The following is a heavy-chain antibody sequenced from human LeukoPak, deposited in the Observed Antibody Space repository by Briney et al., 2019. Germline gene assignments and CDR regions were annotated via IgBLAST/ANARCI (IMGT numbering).Heavy chain of an antibody. CDR3: ARDYYGSGSRST. CDR2: ISSSGSTI. V-gene: IGHV3-48*03. D-gene: IGHD3-10*01. J-gene: IGHJ4*02. Sequence: GGSLRLSCAASGFTFSSYEMNWVRQAPGKGLEWVSYISSSGSTIYYADSVKGRFTISRDNAKNSLYLQMNSLRAEDTAVYYCARDYYGSGSRSTWGQGTLVTVSS. CDR1: GFTFSSYE.